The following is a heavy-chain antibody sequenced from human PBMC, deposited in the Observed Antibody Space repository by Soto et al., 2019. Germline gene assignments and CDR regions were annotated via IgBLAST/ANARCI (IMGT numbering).Heavy chain of an antibody. V-gene: IGHV3-30*18. Sequence: GGSLRLSCAASGFTFSSYGMHWVRQAPGKGLEWVAVISYDGSNKYYADSVKGRFTISRDNSKNTLYLQMNSLRAEDTAVYYCAKREMATAHYYYYGMDVWGQGTTVTVSS. CDR2: ISYDGSNK. J-gene: IGHJ6*02. CDR1: GFTFSSYG. D-gene: IGHD5-18*01. CDR3: AKREMATAHYYYYGMDV.